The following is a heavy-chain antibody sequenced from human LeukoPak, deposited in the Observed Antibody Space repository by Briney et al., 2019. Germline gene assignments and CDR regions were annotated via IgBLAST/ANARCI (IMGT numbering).Heavy chain of an antibody. V-gene: IGHV3-21*04. CDR3: AKGYSSGYYVPFDY. CDR2: ISRGGSSR. Sequence: GGSLRLSCAASGFTFSSYSMNWVRQAPGKGLEWVSSISRGGSSRYYADSVKGRFTISRDNAKNSLYLQMNSLRAEDMALYYCAKGYSSGYYVPFDYWGQGTLVTVSS. D-gene: IGHD3-22*01. J-gene: IGHJ4*02. CDR1: GFTFSSYS.